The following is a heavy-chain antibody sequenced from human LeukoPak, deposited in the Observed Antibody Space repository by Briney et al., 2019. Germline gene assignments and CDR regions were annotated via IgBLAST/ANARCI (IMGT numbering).Heavy chain of an antibody. D-gene: IGHD3-3*01. Sequence: GGSLRLSCAASGFTFSSYGMHWVRQAPGKGLEWVAFIRYDGSNKYYADSVKGRFTISRDNSKNTLYLQMNSLRAEDTAVYYCAKGGVYDFWRTGMDVWGKGTTVTVSS. CDR1: GFTFSSYG. J-gene: IGHJ6*04. V-gene: IGHV3-30*02. CDR3: AKGGVYDFWRTGMDV. CDR2: IRYDGSNK.